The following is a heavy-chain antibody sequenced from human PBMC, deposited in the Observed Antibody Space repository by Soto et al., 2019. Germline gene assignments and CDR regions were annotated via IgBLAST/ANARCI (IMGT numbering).Heavy chain of an antibody. Sequence: QVQLVESGGGGVQPGRSLRLSCAASGFTFSSYGMHWVRQAPGKGLEWVAVISYDGRNKYYEDSVKGRFTISRDNSKNTLYLQMGSLRAEDTAVYYCVKDGSSGWPYYYGLDVWGQGTTVTVSS. V-gene: IGHV3-30*18. CDR2: ISYDGRNK. J-gene: IGHJ6*02. D-gene: IGHD6-19*01. CDR1: GFTFSSYG. CDR3: VKDGSSGWPYYYGLDV.